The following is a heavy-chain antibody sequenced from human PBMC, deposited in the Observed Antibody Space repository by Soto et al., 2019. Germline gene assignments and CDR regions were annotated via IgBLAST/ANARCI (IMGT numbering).Heavy chain of an antibody. Sequence: QVQLVESGGGVVQPGRSLRLSCAASGFTFSSYGMHWVRQAPGKGLEWVAVIWSDGGNKYYADSVKGRFTISRDNSKDTLYLQMSSLRAEDTAVYYCARRGSGTYSFDYWGQGTLVTVSS. CDR2: IWSDGGNK. D-gene: IGHD3-10*01. V-gene: IGHV3-33*01. CDR1: GFTFSSYG. J-gene: IGHJ4*02. CDR3: ARRGSGTYSFDY.